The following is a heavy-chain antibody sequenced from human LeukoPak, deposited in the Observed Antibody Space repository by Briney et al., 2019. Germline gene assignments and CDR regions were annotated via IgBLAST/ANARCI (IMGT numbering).Heavy chain of an antibody. V-gene: IGHV1-69*13. D-gene: IGHD2-21*02. CDR2: IIPIFGTA. Sequence: SVKVSCKASGGTFSSYAINWVRQAPGQGLEWMGGIIPIFGTANYAQKFQGRVTITADESTSTAYMELSSLRSEDTAVYYCARSLDDLEEFDYWGQGTLVTVSS. CDR1: GGTFSSYA. CDR3: ARSLDDLEEFDY. J-gene: IGHJ4*02.